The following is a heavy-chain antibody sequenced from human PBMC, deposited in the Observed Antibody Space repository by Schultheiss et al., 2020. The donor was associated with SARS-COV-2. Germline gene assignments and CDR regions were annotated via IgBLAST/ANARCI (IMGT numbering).Heavy chain of an antibody. CDR1: GFTFSNAW. D-gene: IGHD3-10*01. CDR2: ISYDGSNK. J-gene: IGHJ4*02. CDR3: ARDSGSYYGSGKLGY. V-gene: IGHV3-30*14. Sequence: GGSLRLSCAASGFTFSNAWMSWVRQAPGKGLEWVAVISYDGSNKYYADSVKGRFTISRDNSKNTLYLQMNSLRAEDTAVYYCARDSGSYYGSGKLGYWGQGTLVTVSS.